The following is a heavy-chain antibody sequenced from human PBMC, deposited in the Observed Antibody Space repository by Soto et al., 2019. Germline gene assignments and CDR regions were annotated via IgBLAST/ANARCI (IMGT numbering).Heavy chain of an antibody. CDR3: ARRTGYYDFWSGYYKFDY. D-gene: IGHD3-3*01. V-gene: IGHV4-34*01. J-gene: IGHJ4*02. Sequence: KPSETLSLTCAVYGGSFSGYYWSWIRQPPGKGLEWIGEINHSGSTNYNPSLKSRVTISVDTSKNQFPLKLSSVTAADTAVYYCARRTGYYDFWSGYYKFDYWGQGTLVTVSS. CDR2: INHSGST. CDR1: GGSFSGYY.